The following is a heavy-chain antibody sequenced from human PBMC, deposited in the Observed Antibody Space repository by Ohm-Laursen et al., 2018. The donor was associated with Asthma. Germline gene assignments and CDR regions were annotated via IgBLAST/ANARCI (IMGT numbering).Heavy chain of an antibody. D-gene: IGHD4-17*01. CDR1: GFTFSSYA. CDR3: ARDGGDGDSIYYYYGMDV. V-gene: IGHV3-30-3*01. CDR2: ISYDGSNK. J-gene: IGHJ6*02. Sequence: SLRLSCSASGFTFSSYAMHWVRQAPGKGLEWVAVISYDGSNKYYADSVKGRFTISRDNSKNTLYLQMNSLRAEDTAVYYCARDGGDGDSIYYYYGMDVWGQGTTVTVSS.